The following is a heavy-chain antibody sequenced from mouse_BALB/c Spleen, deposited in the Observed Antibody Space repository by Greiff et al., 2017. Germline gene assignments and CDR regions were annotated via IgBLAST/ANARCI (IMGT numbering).Heavy chain of an antibody. Sequence: EVQGVESGGGLVKPGGSLKLSCAASGFAFSSYDMSWVRQTPEKRLEWVAYISSGGGSTYYPDTVKGRFTISRDNAKNTLYLQMSSLKSEDTAMYYCARPQLGKPWFAYWGQGTLVTVSA. J-gene: IGHJ3*01. CDR2: ISSGGGST. CDR3: ARPQLGKPWFAY. D-gene: IGHD4-1*02. V-gene: IGHV5-12-1*01. CDR1: GFAFSSYD.